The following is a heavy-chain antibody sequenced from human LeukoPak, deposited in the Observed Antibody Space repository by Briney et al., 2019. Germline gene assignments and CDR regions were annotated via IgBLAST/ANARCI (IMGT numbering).Heavy chain of an antibody. D-gene: IGHD6-6*01. V-gene: IGHV4-39*01. CDR3: ARHLVAYRSSSDWFDP. J-gene: IGHJ5*02. CDR1: GGSISSSSYY. Sequence: SETLSLTCTVSGGSISSSSYYWGWIRQPPGKGLEWSGSIYYSGSTYYNPSLKSRVTISVDTSKNQFSLKLSSVTAADTAVYYCARHLVAYRSSSDWFDPWGQGTLVTVSS. CDR2: IYYSGST.